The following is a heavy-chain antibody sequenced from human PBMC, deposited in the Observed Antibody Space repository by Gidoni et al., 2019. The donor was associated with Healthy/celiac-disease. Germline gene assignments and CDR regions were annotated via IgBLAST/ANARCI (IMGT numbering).Heavy chain of an antibody. J-gene: IGHJ4*02. Sequence: EVQLVESGVGLVQPWRSLRLSCTASGFTFGAYAMSWFRQAPGKGLEWGGFIRSKAYGGTTEYAASVKGRFTISREDSKSIAYLQMNSLKNEDTAVYYCTRTPKKGRGGALALYYWGQGTLVTVSS. V-gene: IGHV3-49*03. D-gene: IGHD3-3*02. CDR3: TRTPKKGRGGALALYY. CDR2: IRSKAYGGTT. CDR1: GFTFGAYA.